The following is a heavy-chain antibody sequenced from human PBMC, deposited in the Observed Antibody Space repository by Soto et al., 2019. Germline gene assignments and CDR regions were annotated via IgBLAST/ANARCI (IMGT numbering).Heavy chain of an antibody. CDR3: ARAPLPYYYDSSGYFAEYFQH. CDR1: GGTFSSYA. V-gene: IGHV1-69*01. D-gene: IGHD3-22*01. Sequence: QVQLVQSGAEVKKPGSSVKVSCKASGGTFSSYANSWVRQAPGQGLEWMGGIIPIFGTANYAQKFQGRVTITADESTSTAYMELSSLRSEDTAVYYCARAPLPYYYDSSGYFAEYFQHWGQGTLVTVSS. CDR2: IIPIFGTA. J-gene: IGHJ1*01.